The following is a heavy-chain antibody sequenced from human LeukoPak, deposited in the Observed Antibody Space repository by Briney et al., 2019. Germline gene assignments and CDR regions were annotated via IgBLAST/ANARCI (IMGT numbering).Heavy chain of an antibody. CDR2: IYTSGST. CDR3: ARDAREGVVLRYFDYYMDV. Sequence: SETLSLTCTVSGGSISSYYWSWIRQPAGKGLEWIGRIYTSGSTNYNPSLKSRVTMSVDTSKNQFSLKLSPVTAADTAVYYCARDAREGVVLRYFDYYMDVWGKGTTVTISS. D-gene: IGHD3-9*01. V-gene: IGHV4-4*07. CDR1: GGSISSYY. J-gene: IGHJ6*03.